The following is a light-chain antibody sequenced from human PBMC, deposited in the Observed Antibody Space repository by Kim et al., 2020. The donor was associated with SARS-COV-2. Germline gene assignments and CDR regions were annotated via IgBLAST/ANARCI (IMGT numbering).Light chain of an antibody. CDR2: GTS. J-gene: IGKJ1*01. Sequence: FPGGRATLSCRASRSVNSDYLAWYQHKPGQIPRLLMFGTSKRATGIPDRFTGSGSVTDFTLTISRLEPEDFAVYYCQQYGSSPGTFGQGTKVDIK. V-gene: IGKV3-20*01. CDR3: QQYGSSPGT. CDR1: RSVNSDY.